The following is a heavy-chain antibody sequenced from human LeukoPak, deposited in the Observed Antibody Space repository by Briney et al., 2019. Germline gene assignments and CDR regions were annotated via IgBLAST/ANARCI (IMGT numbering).Heavy chain of an antibody. J-gene: IGHJ4*02. CDR1: GGSFSGYY. V-gene: IGHV4-34*01. CDR3: AAFDY. Sequence: PSETLSLTCAVYGGSFSGYYWSWIRQPPGKGLEWIREINHSGSTNYNPSLKSRVTISVDTSKNQFSLKLSSVTAADTAVYYCAAFDYWGQGTLVTVSS. CDR2: INHSGST.